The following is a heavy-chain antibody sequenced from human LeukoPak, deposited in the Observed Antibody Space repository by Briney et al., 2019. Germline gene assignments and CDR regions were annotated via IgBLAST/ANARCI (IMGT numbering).Heavy chain of an antibody. CDR1: GFTFSSYE. CDR3: ARDPGGAFDY. J-gene: IGHJ4*02. V-gene: IGHV3-48*03. D-gene: IGHD3-16*01. CDR2: ISSSGSTI. Sequence: GGSLRLSCAASGFTFSSYETNWVRQAPGKGLEWVSYISSSGSTICYADSVKGRFTISRDNAKNSLYLQMNSLRAEDTAVYYCARDPGGAFDYWGQGTLVTVSS.